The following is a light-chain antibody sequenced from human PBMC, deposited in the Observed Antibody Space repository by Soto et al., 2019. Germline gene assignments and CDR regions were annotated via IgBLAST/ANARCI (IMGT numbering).Light chain of an antibody. CDR2: DAS. Sequence: EILLTQSPATLSLSPGERATLSCRASQSVNNFLAWYQQKPGQAPRLLIFDASYRATGIPGRFSGSGSGTDYTLTISSLQPEDFATYYCQQYYSTPHTFGGGTKVDIK. V-gene: IGKV3-11*01. CDR1: QSVNNF. J-gene: IGKJ4*01. CDR3: QQYYSTPHT.